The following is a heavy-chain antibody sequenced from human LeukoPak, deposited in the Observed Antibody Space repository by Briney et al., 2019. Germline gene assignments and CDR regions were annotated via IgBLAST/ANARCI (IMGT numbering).Heavy chain of an antibody. D-gene: IGHD3-9*01. CDR3: ARLLGGYFAGDAFDV. V-gene: IGHV4-39*02. Sequence: PSETLSLTCTVSGGSVSSRPHFWAWIRQTPGKGLEWIGTTYYTGSTNYNPSLKSRVTMSVDVSTDTFSLNLGSVTAADTAVYYCARLLGGYFAGDAFDVWGQGTMVTVSS. CDR1: GGSVSSRPHF. CDR2: TYYTGST. J-gene: IGHJ3*01.